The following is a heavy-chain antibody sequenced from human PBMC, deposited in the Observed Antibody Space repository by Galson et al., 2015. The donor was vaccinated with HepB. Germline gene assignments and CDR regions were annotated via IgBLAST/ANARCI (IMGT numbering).Heavy chain of an antibody. Sequence: SLRLSCAASGFTFSGSAMHWVRQASGKGLEWVGRIRSKANSYATAYAASVKGRFTISRDDSKNTAYLQMNSLKTEDTAMYYCTSLVTYYYDSSGYQRFAFDIWGQGTMVTVSS. CDR2: IRSKANSYAT. CDR1: GFTFSGSA. CDR3: TSLVTYYYDSSGYQRFAFDI. J-gene: IGHJ3*02. D-gene: IGHD3-22*01. V-gene: IGHV3-73*01.